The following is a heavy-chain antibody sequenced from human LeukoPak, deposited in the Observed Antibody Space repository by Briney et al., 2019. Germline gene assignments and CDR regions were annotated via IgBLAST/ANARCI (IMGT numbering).Heavy chain of an antibody. CDR3: ASYDFWSDTQFDY. J-gene: IGHJ4*02. CDR2: IYYSGST. D-gene: IGHD3-3*01. Sequence: SETLSLTCTASGGSISSSSYYWGWIRQPPGKGLERIGSIYYSGSTYYNPSLKSRVTISVDTSKNQFSLKLSSVTAADTAVYYCASYDFWSDTQFDYWGQGTLVTVSS. V-gene: IGHV4-39*01. CDR1: GGSISSSSYY.